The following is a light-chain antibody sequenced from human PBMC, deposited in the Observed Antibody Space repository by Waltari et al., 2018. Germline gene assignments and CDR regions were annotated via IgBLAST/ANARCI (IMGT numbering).Light chain of an antibody. V-gene: IGLV2-14*01. CDR3: SSFTTSNTLV. J-gene: IGLJ1*01. CDR2: EVS. CDR1: SRDIGSYNY. Sequence: QSDLTQPASVSGSPGQSITISCTGSSRDIGSYNYVSWYQQNPGKVPKLLIYEVSNRPSGISERFSGSKSGNTASLTISGLQAEDDSDYYCSSFTTSNTLVYGSGTKVTVL.